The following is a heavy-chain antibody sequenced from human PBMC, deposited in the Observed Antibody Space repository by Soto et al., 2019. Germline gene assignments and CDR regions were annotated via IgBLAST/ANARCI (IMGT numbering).Heavy chain of an antibody. D-gene: IGHD6-13*01. Sequence: HPGGSLRLSCAASGFTFSSYWMSWVRQAPGKGLEWVANIKQDGSEKYYVDSVKGRFTISRDNAKNSLYLQMNSLRAEDTAVYYCARDSSSWYSYGMDVWGQGTTVTVSS. J-gene: IGHJ6*02. CDR1: GFTFSSYW. CDR2: IKQDGSEK. V-gene: IGHV3-7*03. CDR3: ARDSSSWYSYGMDV.